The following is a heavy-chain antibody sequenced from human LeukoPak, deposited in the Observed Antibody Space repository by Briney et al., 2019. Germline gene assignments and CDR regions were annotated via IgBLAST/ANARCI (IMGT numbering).Heavy chain of an antibody. J-gene: IGHJ4*02. CDR1: GFTFSSYA. CDR3: AKSPKRYCSSTSCYNYDY. CDR2: ISGSGGST. D-gene: IGHD2-2*02. Sequence: HPGGSLRLSCAASGFTFSSYAMSWVRQAPGKGLEWASAISGSGGSTYYADSVKGRFTISRDNSKNTLYLQMNSLRAEDTAVYYCAKSPKRYCSSTSCYNYDYWGQGTLVTVSS. V-gene: IGHV3-23*01.